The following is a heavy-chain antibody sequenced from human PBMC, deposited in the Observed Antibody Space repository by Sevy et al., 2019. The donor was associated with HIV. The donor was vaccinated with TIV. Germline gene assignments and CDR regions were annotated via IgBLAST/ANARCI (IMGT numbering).Heavy chain of an antibody. V-gene: IGHV3-21*01. J-gene: IGHJ3*02. D-gene: IGHD3-22*01. CDR2: ISSSSSYI. Sequence: GGSLRLSCAASGFTFSSYSMNWVRQAPGKGLEWVSSISSSSSYIYYADSVKGRFTISRDNAKNSLYLQMNSLRAEDTAVYYCARDRRSFYYDSNIGDAFDIWGQGTMVTVSS. CDR1: GFTFSSYS. CDR3: ARDRRSFYYDSNIGDAFDI.